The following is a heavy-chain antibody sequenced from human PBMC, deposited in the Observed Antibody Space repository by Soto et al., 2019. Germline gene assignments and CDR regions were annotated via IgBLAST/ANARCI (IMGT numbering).Heavy chain of an antibody. CDR2: ISDSGVNT. V-gene: IGHV3-23*01. D-gene: IGHD3-16*01. CDR3: IKEARGHSYARL. J-gene: IGHJ4*02. Sequence: EVQLLESGGDLVHPGESLRLSCAASGFLSGNYAMDWIRQAPGTGLEWVSAISDSGVNTYYADSVKGRFTISRDNSKNALYLEVKSLRAGDTAVYYCIKEARGHSYARLWGRGTPVTVSS. CDR1: GFLSGNYA.